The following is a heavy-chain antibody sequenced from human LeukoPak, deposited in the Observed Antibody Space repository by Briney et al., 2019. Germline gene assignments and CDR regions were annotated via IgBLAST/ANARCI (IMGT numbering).Heavy chain of an antibody. V-gene: IGHV3-20*04. D-gene: IGHD2-21*01. CDR2: INWNGGSI. J-gene: IGHJ4*02. CDR3: AKDGHNDCLYYFDY. Sequence: GGSLRLSCAASGFTFDDYGMSWIRQGPGKGLEWVSGINWNGGSIGYADSVKGGFTISRDNSKSTLYLQMNSLRPEDTAVYYCAKDGHNDCLYYFDYWGQGTLSPSPQ. CDR1: GFTFDDYG.